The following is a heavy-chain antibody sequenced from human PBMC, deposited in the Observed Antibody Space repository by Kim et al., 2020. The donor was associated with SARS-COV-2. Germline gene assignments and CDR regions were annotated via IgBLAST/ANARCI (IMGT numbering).Heavy chain of an antibody. CDR3: ARDFGSGYYDSSGYSTFDY. CDR1: GFTFSSYE. V-gene: IGHV3-48*03. CDR2: ISSSGSTI. D-gene: IGHD3-22*01. Sequence: GGSLRLSCAASGFTFSSYEMNWVRQAPGKGLEWVSYISSSGSTIYYADSVKGRFTISRDNAKNSLYLQMNSLRAEDTAVYYCARDFGSGYYDSSGYSTFDYWGQGTLVTVSS. J-gene: IGHJ4*02.